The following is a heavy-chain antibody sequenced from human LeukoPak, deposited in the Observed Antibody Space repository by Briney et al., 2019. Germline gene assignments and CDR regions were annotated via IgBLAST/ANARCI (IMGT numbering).Heavy chain of an antibody. J-gene: IGHJ5*02. CDR2: INHSGST. CDR3: AVSRDWAQYNWFDP. CDR1: GGSFSGYY. D-gene: IGHD2-21*01. V-gene: IGHV4-34*01. Sequence: PSETLSLTCAVYGGSFSGYYWSWIRQPPGKWLEWIGEINHSGSTNYNPSLKSRVTISVDTSKNQFSLKLSSVTAADTAVYYCAVSRDWAQYNWFDPWGQGTLVTVSS.